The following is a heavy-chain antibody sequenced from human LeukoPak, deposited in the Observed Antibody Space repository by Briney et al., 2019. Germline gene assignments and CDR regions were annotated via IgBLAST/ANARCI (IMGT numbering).Heavy chain of an antibody. V-gene: IGHV5-51*01. CDR1: GYTFSNYW. CDR2: IYPDDSDT. Sequence: PGESLKISCKGFGYTFSNYWIGWVRQMPGKGLEWMGIIYPDDSDTRYSPSFQGQVTISADKSITTAFLQWSSLKASDTAMYYCAIFEDKYGSGSYGDSWGQGTLVTVSS. J-gene: IGHJ5*01. CDR3: AIFEDKYGSGSYGDS. D-gene: IGHD3-10*01.